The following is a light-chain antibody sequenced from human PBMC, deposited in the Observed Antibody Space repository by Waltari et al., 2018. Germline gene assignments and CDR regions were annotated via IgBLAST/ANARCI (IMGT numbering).Light chain of an antibody. CDR3: AAWDDSLSGRV. Sequence: QSVLTQPPSASGTPGQRVTISCSGSSSNIGSNYVYWYQQLPGTAPKLLIYTSDRRPSGVPDRFSGSKSGNSASLAISGLRSDDEADYYCAAWDDSLSGRVFGGGTKLTVL. J-gene: IGLJ3*02. CDR2: TSD. V-gene: IGLV1-47*01. CDR1: SSNIGSNY.